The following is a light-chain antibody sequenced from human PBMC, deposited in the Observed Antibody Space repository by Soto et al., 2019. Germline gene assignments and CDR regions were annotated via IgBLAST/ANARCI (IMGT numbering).Light chain of an antibody. Sequence: QSALTQTASVSGSPGQSITISCTGTSSDVGGYNYVSWYQQHPGKAPKLMIYEVSNRPSGVSNRSSGSKSGNTASLTISGLQAEDEADYYCSSYTSSTFYVFGTGTRSPS. CDR3: SSYTSSTFYV. CDR2: EVS. J-gene: IGLJ1*01. CDR1: SSDVGGYNY. V-gene: IGLV2-14*01.